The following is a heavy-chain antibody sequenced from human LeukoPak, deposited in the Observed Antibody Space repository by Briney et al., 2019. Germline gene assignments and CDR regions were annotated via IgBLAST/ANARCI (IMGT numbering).Heavy chain of an antibody. D-gene: IGHD3-16*02. J-gene: IGHJ4*02. V-gene: IGHV3-7*01. CDR3: ARALSAYYDDFWGSYRYGPLDY. CDR2: IKQDGSEI. CDR1: GFTFGNFW. Sequence: PGGSLRLSCAASGFTFGNFWMTWVRQAPGKGLEWVANIKQDGSEIYYVDSVKGRFTISRDNAKNSLYLQLNSLGAEDTAVYYCARALSAYYDDFWGSYRYGPLDYWGQGTLVTVSS.